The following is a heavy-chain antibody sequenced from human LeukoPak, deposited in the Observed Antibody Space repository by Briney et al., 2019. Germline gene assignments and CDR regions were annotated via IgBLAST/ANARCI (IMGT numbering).Heavy chain of an antibody. J-gene: IGHJ4*02. Sequence: PSETLSLTCSVSGGSISISRYYWGWIRQPPEKGLEWIGSVYYSWSTYYSPSLKSRVTISVDTSKNQFSLKLSSVTAADTAVYYCAREETFYYDSSGFDYWGQGTLVTVSS. V-gene: IGHV4-39*02. CDR1: GGSISISRYY. CDR2: VYYSWST. D-gene: IGHD3-22*01. CDR3: AREETFYYDSSGFDY.